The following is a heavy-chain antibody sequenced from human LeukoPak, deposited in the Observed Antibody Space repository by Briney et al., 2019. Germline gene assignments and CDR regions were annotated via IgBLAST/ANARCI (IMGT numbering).Heavy chain of an antibody. V-gene: IGHV4-61*02. J-gene: IGHJ1*01. CDR1: GGSISSGSYY. D-gene: IGHD6-13*01. Sequence: SETLSLTCTVSGGSISSGSYYWSWIRQPAGKGLEWIGRIYTSGSTNYNPSLKSRVTISVDTSKNQFSLKLSSVTAADTAVYYCAREGAAGLSWGQGTLSPSPQ. CDR2: IYTSGST. CDR3: AREGAAGLS.